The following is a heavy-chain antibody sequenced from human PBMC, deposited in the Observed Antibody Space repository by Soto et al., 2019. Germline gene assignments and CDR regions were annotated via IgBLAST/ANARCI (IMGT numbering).Heavy chain of an antibody. Sequence: QVQLQESGPGLVEPSQTLSLTCTVSGGSMRSGGYYWSWVRHPPGKGLEWIGHIYDGGNIYSSPALERRLTISVDTSKSQCSLSLASVTAADTAVYYCARGPSGGKVDFWGQGVLVTVSS. J-gene: IGHJ4*02. CDR3: ARGPSGGKVDF. CDR1: GGSMRSGGYY. CDR2: IYDGGNI. V-gene: IGHV4-30-4*01. D-gene: IGHD1-26*01.